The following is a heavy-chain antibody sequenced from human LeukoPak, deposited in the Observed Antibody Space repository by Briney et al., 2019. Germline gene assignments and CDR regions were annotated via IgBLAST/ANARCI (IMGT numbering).Heavy chain of an antibody. CDR1: GFTFSSYG. CDR3: ARAPSKDDAFDI. J-gene: IGHJ3*02. V-gene: IGHV3-21*01. CDR2: ISSSSSYI. Sequence: GGSLRLSCAASGFTFSSYGMNWVRQAPGKGLEWVSSISSSSSYIYYADSVKGRFTISRDNAKNSLYLQMNSLRAEDTAVYYCARAPSKDDAFDIWGQGTMVTVSS.